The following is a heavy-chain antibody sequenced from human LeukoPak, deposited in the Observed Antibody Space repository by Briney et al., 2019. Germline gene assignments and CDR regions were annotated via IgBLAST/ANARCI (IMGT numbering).Heavy chain of an antibody. D-gene: IGHD6-13*01. CDR3: AKGRCGDSSCWYFDA. Sequence: GGSLRLSCAASGFNFKLSAMSWGRQAPGKGLEWVALISGSGSRGSGIIGGNTYYADSVKGRFTIPRDDSQNTVYLQMNSVRAEDTAIYFCAKGRCGDSSCWYFDAWDKGTRVTVSS. CDR2: ISGSGSRGSGIIGGNT. J-gene: IGHJ4*02. V-gene: IGHV3-23*01. CDR1: GFNFKLSA.